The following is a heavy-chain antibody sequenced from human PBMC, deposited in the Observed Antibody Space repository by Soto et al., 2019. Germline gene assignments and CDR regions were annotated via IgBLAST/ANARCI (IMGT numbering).Heavy chain of an antibody. CDR1: GFTFSSYA. Sequence: EVQLLESGGGLVQPGGSLRLSCAASGFTFSSYAMSWVRQAPGKGLEWVSAISGSGGSTYYADSVKGRFTISRDNSKTTLHLQMNSLSAEDTAVYSWARRSSGSYIDYWGQGTLVTVSS. D-gene: IGHD6-19*01. J-gene: IGHJ4*02. V-gene: IGHV3-23*01. CDR2: ISGSGGST. CDR3: ARRSSGSYIDY.